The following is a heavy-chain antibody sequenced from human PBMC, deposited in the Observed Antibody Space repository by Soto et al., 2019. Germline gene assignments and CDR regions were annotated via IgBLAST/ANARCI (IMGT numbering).Heavy chain of an antibody. Sequence: AAGKVTCKGSGGTFSSYTIRWVRQAPGQGLEWMGWISAYNGNTNYAQTLQGRVTMTTDTSTSTAYMELRSLRSDDTAVYYCAIVNSSSGSDYDFDSLGQGTLVTVYS. CDR2: ISAYNGNT. V-gene: IGHV1-18*01. D-gene: IGHD1-26*01. J-gene: IGHJ4*02. CDR1: GGTFSSYT. CDR3: AIVNSSSGSDYDFDS.